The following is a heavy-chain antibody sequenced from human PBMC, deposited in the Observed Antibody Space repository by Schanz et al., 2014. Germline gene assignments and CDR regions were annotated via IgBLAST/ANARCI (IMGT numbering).Heavy chain of an antibody. Sequence: EVQLLESGGGLVQPGGSLRLSCAASGFSFSIFAMTWVRQAPGQGLEWVSTISGSGGDTYPADSVKGRFTISRDNSNNTLYRQMKSLRAEDTAVYYCAKYGGGYSYGFVEYWGQGTLVTVSS. CDR2: ISGSGGDT. CDR1: GFSFSIFA. J-gene: IGHJ4*02. CDR3: AKYGGGYSYGFVEY. D-gene: IGHD5-18*01. V-gene: IGHV3-23*01.